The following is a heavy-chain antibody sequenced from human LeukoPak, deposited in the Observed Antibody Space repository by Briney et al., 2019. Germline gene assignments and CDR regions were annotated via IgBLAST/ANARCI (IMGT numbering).Heavy chain of an antibody. Sequence: GGSLRLSCAASGFTFSSYGMHWVRQAPGKGLEWVAVISYDGSNKYYADSVKGRFTISRDNSKNTLYLQMNSLRAEDTAVYYCAKGGPSMIVVVGPGLYFDYWGQGTLVTVSS. J-gene: IGHJ4*02. V-gene: IGHV3-30*18. D-gene: IGHD3-22*01. CDR1: GFTFSSYG. CDR2: ISYDGSNK. CDR3: AKGGPSMIVVVGPGLYFDY.